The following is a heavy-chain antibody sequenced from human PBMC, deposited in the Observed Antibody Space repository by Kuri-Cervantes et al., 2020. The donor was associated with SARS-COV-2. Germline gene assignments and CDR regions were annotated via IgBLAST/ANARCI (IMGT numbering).Heavy chain of an antibody. Sequence: GGSLRLSCAASGFTFSSYSMNWVRQAPGKGLEWVSYISSSSSTIYYADSVKGRFTISRDNAKNSLYLQMNSLRDEDTAVYYCARASGYCSGGSCSPYYYYGIDVWGQGTTVTVSS. CDR3: ARASGYCSGGSCSPYYYYGIDV. CDR2: ISSSSSTI. V-gene: IGHV3-48*02. D-gene: IGHD2-15*01. J-gene: IGHJ6*02. CDR1: GFTFSSYS.